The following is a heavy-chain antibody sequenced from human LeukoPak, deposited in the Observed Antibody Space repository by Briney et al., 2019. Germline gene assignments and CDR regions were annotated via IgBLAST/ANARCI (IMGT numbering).Heavy chain of an antibody. D-gene: IGHD1-26*01. CDR1: GGSFSGYY. Sequence: PSETLSLTCAVYGGSFSGYYWSWIRQPPGKGLEWIGEINHSGSTSYNPSLKSRVTISVDTSKNQFSLKLSSVTAADTAVYYCARGGELGGMDVWGKGTTVTVSS. V-gene: IGHV4-34*01. CDR3: ARGGELGGMDV. J-gene: IGHJ6*03. CDR2: INHSGST.